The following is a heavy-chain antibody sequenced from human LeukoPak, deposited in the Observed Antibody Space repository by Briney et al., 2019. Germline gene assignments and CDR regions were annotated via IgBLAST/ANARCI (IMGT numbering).Heavy chain of an antibody. CDR1: GGSFSGYY. J-gene: IGHJ6*03. D-gene: IGHD6-19*01. CDR3: ARGRGYSSGWYEYYYYYMDV. V-gene: IGHV4-34*01. Sequence: KSSETLSLTCAVYGGSFSGYYWSWIRQPPGKGLEWIGEINHSGSTNYNPSLKSRVTISVDTSKNQFSLKLSSVTAADTAVYYCARGRGYSSGWYEYYYYYMDVWGKGTTVTVSS. CDR2: INHSGST.